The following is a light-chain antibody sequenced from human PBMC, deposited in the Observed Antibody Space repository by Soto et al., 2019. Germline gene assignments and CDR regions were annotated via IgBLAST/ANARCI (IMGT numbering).Light chain of an antibody. CDR3: QQSYSIPFT. Sequence: DIQMTRSPSSLSASVGDRVTITCRASQSITRYLNWYQQKPGKAPNLLIYAASSLQSGVPSRFSGSGSGTDFTLTITSLQPEDFATYFCQQSYSIPFTFGGGSKVEIK. CDR2: AAS. J-gene: IGKJ4*01. V-gene: IGKV1-39*01. CDR1: QSITRY.